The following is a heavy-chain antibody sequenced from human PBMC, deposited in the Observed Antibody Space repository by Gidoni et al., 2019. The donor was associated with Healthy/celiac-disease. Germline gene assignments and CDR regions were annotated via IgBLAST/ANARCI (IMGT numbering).Heavy chain of an antibody. CDR2: ISGSGGRK. D-gene: IGHD6-19*01. CDR3: AKDRHPIAVAGSGAYYFDY. Sequence: VQLLESGGGLVQPGGSLILSCAACGFTFSSYSLSWVRQAPGKGLEWVVSISGSGGRKYYAVSVKGRLTISRDNSKNTLYRQMNSWRAEDTAVYYCAKDRHPIAVAGSGAYYFDYWGQGTLVTVSS. V-gene: IGHV3-23*01. CDR1: GFTFSSYS. J-gene: IGHJ4*02.